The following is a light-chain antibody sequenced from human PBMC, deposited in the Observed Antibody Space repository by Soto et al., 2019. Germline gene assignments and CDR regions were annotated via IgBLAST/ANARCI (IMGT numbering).Light chain of an antibody. CDR1: SSDVGGYNY. J-gene: IGLJ1*01. V-gene: IGLV2-11*01. CDR2: DVI. CDR3: CSYAGSIYV. Sequence: QSALTQPRSVSGSPGQSVTISCTGTSSDVGGYNYVSWYQQHPGRAPKLMIYDVIKRPSGVPDRFSDSKSGNTASLTISGIQAEDEADYHCCSYAGSIYVFGTGTKLTVL.